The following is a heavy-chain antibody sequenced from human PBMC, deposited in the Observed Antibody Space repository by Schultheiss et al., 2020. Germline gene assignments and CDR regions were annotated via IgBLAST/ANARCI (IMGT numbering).Heavy chain of an antibody. Sequence: SVKVSCKASGGTFSSYAISWVRQAPGQGLEWMGGIIPIFGTANYAQKFQGRVTITADKSTSTAYMELSSLRSEDTAVYYCARDQGGTMVRGVIRYYYGMDVWGQGTTVTVYS. CDR1: GGTFSSYA. D-gene: IGHD3-10*01. CDR2: IIPIFGTA. J-gene: IGHJ6*02. CDR3: ARDQGGTMVRGVIRYYYGMDV. V-gene: IGHV1-69*06.